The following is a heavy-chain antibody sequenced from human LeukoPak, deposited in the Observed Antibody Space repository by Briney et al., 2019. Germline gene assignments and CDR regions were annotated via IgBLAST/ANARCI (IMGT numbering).Heavy chain of an antibody. V-gene: IGHV1-2*02. CDR2: INANSGET. CDR1: GYTFSGYY. CDR3: ATGVGIIWFALQS. D-gene: IGHD3-10*01. Sequence: ASVKVSCKTSGYTFSGYYMNWVRQTPGQGLEWLGWINANSGETNYAQNFQGRVTMTRDTSISTAYMELSRLNSHDTAVYYCATGVGIIWFALQSWGQGTLVSVSS. J-gene: IGHJ5*02.